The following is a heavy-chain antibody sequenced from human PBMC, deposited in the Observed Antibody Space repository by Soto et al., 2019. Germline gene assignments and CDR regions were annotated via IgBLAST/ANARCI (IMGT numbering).Heavy chain of an antibody. CDR2: IYYGGST. CDR3: ATALKNFCSGGSCYVGASSH. Sequence: SETLSLTCTVSGGSISSGDYYWSWIRQPPGKGLEWIGYIYYGGSTYYNPSLKSRVTISVDTSKNQFSLKLSSVTAADTAVYYCATALKNFCSGGSCYVGASSHWGQGTLVTVSS. J-gene: IGHJ4*02. V-gene: IGHV4-31*03. CDR1: GGSISSGDYY. D-gene: IGHD2-15*01.